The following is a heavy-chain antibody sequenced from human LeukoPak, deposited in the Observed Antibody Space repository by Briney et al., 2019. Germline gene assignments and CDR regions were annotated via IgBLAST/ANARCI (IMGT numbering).Heavy chain of an antibody. D-gene: IGHD6-13*01. CDR3: AKRGSSSWTQFDY. J-gene: IGHJ4*02. CDR1: GFTFNTYG. Sequence: GGSLRLSCVASGFTFNTYGMHWVRQAPGRGLEWVAVIWYDGSNKYYADSVKGRFTISRDNSKNTLYLQMNSLRAEDTAVYYCAKRGSSSWTQFDYWGQGTLVTVSS. CDR2: IWYDGSNK. V-gene: IGHV3-33*06.